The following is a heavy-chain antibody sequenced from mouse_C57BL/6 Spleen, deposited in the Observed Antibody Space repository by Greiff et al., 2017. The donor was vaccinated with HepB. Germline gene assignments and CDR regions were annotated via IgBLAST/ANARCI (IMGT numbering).Heavy chain of an antibody. Sequence: VQLQQSGAELARPGASVKLSCTASGYTFTSYGISWVKQRTGQGLEWIGEIYPRSGNTYYNEKFKGKATLTADKSSSTAYMERRSLTSEDSAVYFCARKGMTTVVDYYAMDDWGQGTSVTVSS. CDR2: IYPRSGNT. J-gene: IGHJ4*01. D-gene: IGHD1-1*01. CDR3: ARKGMTTVVDYYAMDD. CDR1: GYTFTSYG. V-gene: IGHV1-81*01.